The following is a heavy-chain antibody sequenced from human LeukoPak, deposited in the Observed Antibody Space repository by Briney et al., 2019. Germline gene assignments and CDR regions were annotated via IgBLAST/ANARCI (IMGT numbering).Heavy chain of an antibody. J-gene: IGHJ4*02. CDR3: ARVIIVGGRSVFDN. D-gene: IGHD3-10*01. CDR1: GFTFSNYW. Sequence: GGSLRLSCAASGFTFSNYWMSWVRQAPGKGLEWVANINQDGSEKYYVDSVKGRYTISRDNAKNSLSLQMDSLGAGDTAVYYCARVIIVGGRSVFDNWGQGTLVTVSS. V-gene: IGHV3-7*04. CDR2: INQDGSEK.